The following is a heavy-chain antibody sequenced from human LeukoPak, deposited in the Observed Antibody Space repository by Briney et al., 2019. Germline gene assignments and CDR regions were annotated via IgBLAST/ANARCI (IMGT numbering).Heavy chain of an antibody. D-gene: IGHD5-18*01. CDR1: GFTFSSYS. CDR3: ARDRRVQLWSPAGFDY. V-gene: IGHV3-21*01. CDR2: ISSSSSYI. Sequence: GGSLRLSCAASGFTFSSYSMNWVRQAPGKGLEWVSCISSSSSYIYYADSVKGRFTISRDNAKNSLYLQMNSLRAEDTAVYYCARDRRVQLWSPAGFDYWGQGTLVTVSS. J-gene: IGHJ4*02.